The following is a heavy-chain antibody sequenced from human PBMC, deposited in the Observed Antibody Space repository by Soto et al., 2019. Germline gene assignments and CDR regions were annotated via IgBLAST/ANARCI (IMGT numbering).Heavy chain of an antibody. CDR2: LSGSGSNT. D-gene: IGHD5-18*01. CDR1: GFSFLTYG. CDR3: AKTRGYSYGYVDY. Sequence: GGSLILSCAASGFSFLTYGMTWVRQAPGKGLEWVSALSGSGSNTYYADSVNGRFTISRDNSKNTLYLQMNSLRAEDTALYYCAKTRGYSYGYVDYWGQGALVTVSS. V-gene: IGHV3-23*01. J-gene: IGHJ4*02.